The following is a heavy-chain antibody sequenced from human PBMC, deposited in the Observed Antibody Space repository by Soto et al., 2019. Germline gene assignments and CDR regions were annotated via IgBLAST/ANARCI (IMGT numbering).Heavy chain of an antibody. D-gene: IGHD2-15*01. V-gene: IGHV4-31*03. Sequence: SETLSLTCTVSGGSISSGGYYWSWIRQHPGKGLEWIGYIYYSGSTYYNPSLKSRVTISVDTSKNQFSLKLSSVTAADTAVYYCARDTHSHYYYYGMDVWGQGTTVTVS. CDR2: IYYSGST. CDR3: ARDTHSHYYYYGMDV. J-gene: IGHJ6*02. CDR1: GGSISSGGYY.